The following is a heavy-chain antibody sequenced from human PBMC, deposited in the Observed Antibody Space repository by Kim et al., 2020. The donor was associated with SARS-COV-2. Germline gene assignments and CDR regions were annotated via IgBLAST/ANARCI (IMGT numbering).Heavy chain of an antibody. CDR1: GYTFTSYA. D-gene: IGHD5-18*01. J-gene: IGHJ5*02. V-gene: IGHV7-4-1*02. CDR2: INTNTGNP. CDR3: AREDTAMGDNWFDP. Sequence: ASVKVSCKASGYTFTSYAMNWVRQAPGQGLEWMGWINTNTGNPTYAQGFTGRFVFSLDTSVSTAYLQISSLKAEDTAVYYCAREDTAMGDNWFDPWGQGTLVTVSS.